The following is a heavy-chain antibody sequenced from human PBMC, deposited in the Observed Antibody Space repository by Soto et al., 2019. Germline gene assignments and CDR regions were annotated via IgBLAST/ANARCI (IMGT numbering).Heavy chain of an antibody. CDR2: ISYDGSNK. CDR3: ARGIYDSSGYYSEDDAFDI. V-gene: IGHV3-30-3*01. Sequence: GGSLRLSCAASGFTFSSYAMHWVRQAPGKGLEWVAVISYDGSNKYYADSVKGRFTISRDNSKNTLYLQMNSLRAEDTAVYYCARGIYDSSGYYSEDDAFDIWGQGTMVIVSS. J-gene: IGHJ3*02. D-gene: IGHD3-22*01. CDR1: GFTFSSYA.